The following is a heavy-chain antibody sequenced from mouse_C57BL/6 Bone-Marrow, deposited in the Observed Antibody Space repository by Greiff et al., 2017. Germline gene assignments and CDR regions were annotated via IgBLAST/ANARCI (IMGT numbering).Heavy chain of an antibody. D-gene: IGHD2-2*01. V-gene: IGHV5-2*01. CDR1: EYEFPSYD. CDR2: INSDGGST. CDR3: ARHVMVSPFDY. J-gene: IGHJ2*01. Sequence: EVKLMESGGGLVQPGESLKLSCESNEYEFPSYDMSWVRKTPEKRLELVAAINSDGGSTYYPDTMERRFIISRDNTKKPLYLHMSSRRSEDTALYYCARHVMVSPFDYWGQGTTLTVSS.